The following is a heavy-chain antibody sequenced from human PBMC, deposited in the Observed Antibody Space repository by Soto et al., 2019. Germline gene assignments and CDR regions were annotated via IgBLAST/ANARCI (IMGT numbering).Heavy chain of an antibody. CDR2: ISYDGSNK. V-gene: IGHV3-30*18. D-gene: IGHD6-19*01. J-gene: IGHJ4*02. CDR3: AKDEEYRWLVSWAFAD. Sequence: QVQLVESGGGVVQPGRSLRLSCAASGFTFSSYGMHWVRQAPGKGLEWVAVISYDGSNKYYADSVKGRFTISRDKSKNTLCLQMNGLRAEDTAVYYCAKDEEYRWLVSWAFADRGQGTLVTVSS. CDR1: GFTFSSYG.